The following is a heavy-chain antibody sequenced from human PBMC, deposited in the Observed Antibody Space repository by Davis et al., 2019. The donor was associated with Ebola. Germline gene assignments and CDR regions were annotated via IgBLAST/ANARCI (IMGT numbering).Heavy chain of an antibody. Sequence: PGGSLRLSCAASGFTFSSYSMNWVRQAPGKGLEWVSSISSSSSYIYYADSVKGRFTISRDNSKNTLYLQMNSLRAEDTAVYYCAKDRLLVGAGELAGAFDIWGQGTMVTVSS. J-gene: IGHJ3*02. D-gene: IGHD1-26*01. CDR3: AKDRLLVGAGELAGAFDI. CDR1: GFTFSSYS. CDR2: ISSSSSYI. V-gene: IGHV3-21*01.